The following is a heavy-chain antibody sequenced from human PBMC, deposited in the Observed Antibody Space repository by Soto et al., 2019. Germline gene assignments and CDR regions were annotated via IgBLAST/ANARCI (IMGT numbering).Heavy chain of an antibody. CDR2: INAGNGNT. J-gene: IGHJ3*02. CDR1: GYTFTSYA. V-gene: IGHV1-3*01. Sequence: GASVKVSCKASGYTFTSYAMHWVRQAPGQRIEWMGWINAGNGNTKYSQKFQGRVTITRDTSASTAYMELSSLRSEDTAVYYCARGXSITMIVVVDAFDIWGQGTMVTVSS. CDR3: ARGXSITMIVVVDAFDI. D-gene: IGHD3-22*01.